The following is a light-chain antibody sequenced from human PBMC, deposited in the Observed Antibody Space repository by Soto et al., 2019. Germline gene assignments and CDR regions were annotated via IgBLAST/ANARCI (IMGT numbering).Light chain of an antibody. CDR3: QQYSISPLT. Sequence: NGLNQSAGSLSLSPGDRATLSCRASESVRRNYLAWYQQKPGQAPRLLIYGASSRATGIPDRVSGSGSGTDFTLTISRLEPEDIAVYFCQQYSISPLTFGQGTRVEIK. V-gene: IGKV3-20*01. CDR1: ESVRRNY. J-gene: IGKJ5*01. CDR2: GAS.